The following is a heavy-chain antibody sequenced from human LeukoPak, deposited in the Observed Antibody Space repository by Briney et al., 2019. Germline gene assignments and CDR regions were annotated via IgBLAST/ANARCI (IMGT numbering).Heavy chain of an antibody. J-gene: IGHJ4*02. CDR2: ISARGDST. CDR3: AKTAMVTAFGIY. D-gene: IGHD5-18*01. CDR1: GFMSSSYA. V-gene: IGHV3-23*01. Sequence: GGSLRLSCAVSGFMSSSYAMNWVRQAPGKGLEWVSGISARGDSTYYADSVKGRFTISRDNSKNTVYLQMNSLRAEDTAVYYCAKTAMVTAFGIYWGQGTLVTVSS.